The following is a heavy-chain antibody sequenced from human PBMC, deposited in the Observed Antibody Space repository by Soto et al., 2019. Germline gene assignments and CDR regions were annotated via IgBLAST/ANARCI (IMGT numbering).Heavy chain of an antibody. CDR1: GYTFTSYY. CDR2: INPRGGST. CDR3: ARDISFNFDF. J-gene: IGHJ4*02. Sequence: ASMKVSCKASGYTFTSYYLHWVRQAPGQGLEWMGIINPRGGSTTYAQKFQGRVTMTRDTSTSTIYMELSSLRSEDTAVYYCARDISFNFDFWGQGTLVTVSS. V-gene: IGHV1-46*01.